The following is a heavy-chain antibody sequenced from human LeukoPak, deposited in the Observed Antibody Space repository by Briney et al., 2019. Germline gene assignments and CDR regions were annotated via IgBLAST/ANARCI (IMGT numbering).Heavy chain of an antibody. CDR1: GFTFSSDA. Sequence: GGTLRLSCAASGFTFSSDAMRWVRQAPGKGLGWVSAISSTGGSTYYADSARGRFIISRDSSKNTLYLQTNSLRVEDTAVYYCAKGGAQVGGQGTLVTVSS. V-gene: IGHV3-23*01. CDR3: AKGGAQV. CDR2: ISSTGGST. D-gene: IGHD1-26*01. J-gene: IGHJ4*02.